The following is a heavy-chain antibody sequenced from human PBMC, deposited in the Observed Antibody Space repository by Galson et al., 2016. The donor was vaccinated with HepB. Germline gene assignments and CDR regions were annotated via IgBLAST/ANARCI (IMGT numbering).Heavy chain of an antibody. CDR2: IKSQDAGATS. Sequence: SLRLSCAASGFTFTNAWMSWVRQAPGKGLEWVGRIKSQDAGATSDYGAPVKGRFTISRDDSKSTVYLQMNSLEIADAAVYYCTTAGCAGSRWWYNGFDIWGQGTTVTVSS. CDR3: TTAGCAGSRWWYNGFDI. V-gene: IGHV3-15*01. D-gene: IGHD1-14*01. CDR1: GFTFTNAW. J-gene: IGHJ6*02.